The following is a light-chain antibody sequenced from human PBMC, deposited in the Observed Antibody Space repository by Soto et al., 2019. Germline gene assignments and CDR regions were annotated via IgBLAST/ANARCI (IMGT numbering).Light chain of an antibody. CDR3: CSYGGSSVV. J-gene: IGLJ2*01. Sequence: QSALTQPASVSGSPGQSITISCTGTSSDVGSYNLVSWYQQHPGKAPKLMVYEGSKRPSGVSNRFSGSKSGNTASLTSSGLQAEDESDYYCCSYGGSSVVFGGGTKVTVL. CDR1: SSDVGSYNL. CDR2: EGS. V-gene: IGLV2-23*01.